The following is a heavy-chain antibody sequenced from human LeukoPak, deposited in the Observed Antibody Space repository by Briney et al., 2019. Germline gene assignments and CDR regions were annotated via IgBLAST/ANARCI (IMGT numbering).Heavy chain of an antibody. CDR3: ARGGDYYGSGSYYSRYYYYGMDV. CDR2: IYSGGST. Sequence: GGSLRLSCAASGFTVSIYYMSWVRQAPGKGLEWVSVIYSGGSTYYADSVKGRFTISRDNSKNTPYLQMNSLRAEDTAVYYCARGGDYYGSGSYYSRYYYYGMDVWGQGTTVTVSS. CDR1: GFTVSIYY. D-gene: IGHD3-10*01. V-gene: IGHV3-66*01. J-gene: IGHJ6*01.